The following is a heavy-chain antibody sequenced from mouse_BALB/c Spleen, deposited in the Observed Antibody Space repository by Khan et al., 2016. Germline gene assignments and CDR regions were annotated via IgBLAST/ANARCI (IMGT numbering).Heavy chain of an antibody. CDR2: INPNNGGS. Sequence: VQLKQSGPDLVKPGASVKISCKASGYSFTGYYMYWVKQSHEKSLEWIGRINPNNGGSYSTQKFKGKAILTVDKSSSTAYMELRSLTSEDSAVYDCLRDAMDYWGQGTAVTVSS. CDR3: LRDAMDY. D-gene: IGHD1-1*01. J-gene: IGHJ4*01. CDR1: GYSFTGYY. V-gene: IGHV1-18*01.